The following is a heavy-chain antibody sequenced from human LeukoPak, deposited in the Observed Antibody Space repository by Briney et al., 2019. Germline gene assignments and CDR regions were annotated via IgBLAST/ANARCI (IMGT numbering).Heavy chain of an antibody. CDR2: ISAYNGNT. Sequence: ASVKVSCKASGYTFTSYGISWVRQAPGQGLEWMGWISAYNGNTNYAQKLQGRVTMTTDTSTSKAYMELRSLRSDDTAVYYCAREIAGTGELWNWFDPWGQGTLVTVSS. CDR3: AREIAGTGELWNWFDP. D-gene: IGHD6-13*01. J-gene: IGHJ5*02. V-gene: IGHV1-18*01. CDR1: GYTFTSYG.